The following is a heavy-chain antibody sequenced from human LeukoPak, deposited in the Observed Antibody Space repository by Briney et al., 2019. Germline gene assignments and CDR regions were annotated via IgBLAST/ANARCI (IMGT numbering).Heavy chain of an antibody. Sequence: GGSLRLSCAASGFTFSSYAMSWVRQAPGKGLEWVANIKEDGSEKYYVDSVKGRFTISRDNAKNSLSLQMNSLRVEDTAVYYCVREGVVDSWVSYGTYNYYYYMDVWGKGTTVTVSS. CDR1: GFTFSSYA. CDR3: VREGVVDSWVSYGTYNYYYYMDV. J-gene: IGHJ6*03. D-gene: IGHD3-16*01. CDR2: IKEDGSEK. V-gene: IGHV3-7*01.